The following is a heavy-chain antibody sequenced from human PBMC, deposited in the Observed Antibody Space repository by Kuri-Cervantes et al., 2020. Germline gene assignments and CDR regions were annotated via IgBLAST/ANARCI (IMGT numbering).Heavy chain of an antibody. J-gene: IGHJ4*02. CDR3: ARSTVTKRMD. V-gene: IGHV3-74*01. CDR1: GFTFSSYW. D-gene: IGHD4-17*01. CDR2: INSDGSST. Sequence: GESLKISCAASGFTFSSYWMHWVRQAPGKGLVWVSRINSDGSSTSYADSVKGRFTISRDNAKNTLYLQMSSLRAEDTAVYYCARSTVTKRMDWGQGTLVTVSS.